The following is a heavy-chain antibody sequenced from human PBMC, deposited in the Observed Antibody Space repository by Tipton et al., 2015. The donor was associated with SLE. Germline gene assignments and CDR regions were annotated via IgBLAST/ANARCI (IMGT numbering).Heavy chain of an antibody. CDR3: ARDYYYDSSGYYYVGYFDY. Sequence: QVQLVQSGAEVKKPGASVKVSCKASGYTFTSYDINWVRQATGQGLEWMGWISAYNGNTNYAQKLQGRVTMTTDTSTSTAYMELRSLRSDDTAVYYCARDYYYDSSGYYYVGYFDYWGQGTLVTVSS. CDR2: ISAYNGNT. J-gene: IGHJ4*02. CDR1: GYTFTSYD. V-gene: IGHV1-18*01. D-gene: IGHD3-22*01.